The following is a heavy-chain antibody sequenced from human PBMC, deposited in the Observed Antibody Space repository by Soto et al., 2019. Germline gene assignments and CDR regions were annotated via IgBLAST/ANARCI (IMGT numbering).Heavy chain of an antibody. J-gene: IGHJ5*02. CDR1: GYSCTSYW. Sequence: PGESLKISYKGSGYSCTSYWIARVRQMPGKGLECMGIIYPGDSDTRYSPSFEGQVTISADKSINTAYLQWSSLKDSDSAMYYCASPFDISRWYDHWGQGTLVTVSS. V-gene: IGHV5-51*01. CDR3: ASPFDISRWYDH. CDR2: IYPGDSDT. D-gene: IGHD3-9*01.